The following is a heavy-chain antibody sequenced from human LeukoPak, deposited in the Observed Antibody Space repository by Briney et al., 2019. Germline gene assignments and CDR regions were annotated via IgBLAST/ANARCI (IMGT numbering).Heavy chain of an antibody. V-gene: IGHV3-66*01. Sequence: PGGSLRLSCAASGFSVSINYMSWVRQAPGKGLEWVSVIYFDDTTYHADSVKGRFTISRDNSKKTVYLQMNTVRAEDTAVYYCARENVDTALHRGLYYYYYHGLDVWGQGTTVTVTS. CDR2: IYFDDTT. CDR3: ARENVDTALHRGLYYYYYHGLDV. CDR1: GFSVSINY. J-gene: IGHJ6*02. D-gene: IGHD5-18*01.